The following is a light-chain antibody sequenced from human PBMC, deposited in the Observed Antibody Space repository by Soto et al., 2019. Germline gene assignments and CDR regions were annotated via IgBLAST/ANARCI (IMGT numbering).Light chain of an antibody. CDR1: QRISSY. V-gene: IGKV1-39*01. CDR3: QQNYTPPRT. CDR2: DAS. J-gene: IGKJ1*01. Sequence: DILMTQSPSSLSASVGDRVTITCRASQRISSYLNWYQQKPGKAPNLLIWDASTLQSGVPSRFSGSGSGTDFTLTISSLQPEDFATYYCQQNYTPPRTFGQGTKV.